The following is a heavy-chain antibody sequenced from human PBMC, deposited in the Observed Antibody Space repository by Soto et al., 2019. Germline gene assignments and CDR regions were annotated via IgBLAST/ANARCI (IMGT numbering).Heavy chain of an antibody. CDR1: GLTFSDHY. V-gene: IGHV3-72*01. Sequence: EEQLVESGGGLVQPGGSLTLSCVGSGLTFSDHYMEWVRQAPGKGLEWVVRSRNKAKSYSTDYAASVKGRFTISRDLSKNSLYLQMNNPKIEDTAVYYCSRLEGGWGQGTLVTVSS. D-gene: IGHD3-3*01. CDR2: SRNKAKSYST. J-gene: IGHJ4*02. CDR3: SRLEGG.